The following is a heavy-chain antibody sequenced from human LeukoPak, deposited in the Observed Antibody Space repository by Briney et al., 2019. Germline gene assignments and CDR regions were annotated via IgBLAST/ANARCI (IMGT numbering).Heavy chain of an antibody. CDR3: ARGRRYDSSGYKPSGWYFDL. V-gene: IGHV4-39*07. D-gene: IGHD3-22*01. J-gene: IGHJ2*01. CDR2: IYYSGST. Sequence: PSETLSLTCTVSGGSISSSSYYWGWIRQPPGKGLEWIGSIYYSGSTYYNPSLKSRVIISAGTSKNQFSLKLSSVTAADTAVYYCARGRRYDSSGYKPSGWYFDLWGRGTLVTVSS. CDR1: GGSISSSSYY.